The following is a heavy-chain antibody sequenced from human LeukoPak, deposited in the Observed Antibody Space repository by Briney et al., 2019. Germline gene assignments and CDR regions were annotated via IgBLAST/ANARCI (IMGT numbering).Heavy chain of an antibody. Sequence: PSPTLSLTRTVSGGSISTYYCSSARQPPGKGLEWSGYINYSGSTNYNPSLNSRDTISVDASKHQFSLKLSSVTAADTAVYYCARLFEVVDAFDIWGQGTMVTVSS. J-gene: IGHJ3*02. V-gene: IGHV4-59*01. CDR1: GGSISTYY. D-gene: IGHD2-21*01. CDR2: INYSGST. CDR3: ARLFEVVDAFDI.